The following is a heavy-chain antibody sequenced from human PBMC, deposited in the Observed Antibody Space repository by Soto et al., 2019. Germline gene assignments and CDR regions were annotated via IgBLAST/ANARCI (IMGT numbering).Heavy chain of an antibody. CDR1: GGTFSSYA. Sequence: QVQLVQSGAEVKKPGTSVKVSCKASGGTFSSYAISWVRQAPGQGLEWMGGIIPIFGTANCAQKFQGRVTITADESTSTAYMELSSLRSEDTAVYYCAREYIVPSYYYYYYGMDVWGQGTTVTVSS. V-gene: IGHV1-69*01. D-gene: IGHD2-8*01. CDR2: IIPIFGTA. J-gene: IGHJ6*02. CDR3: AREYIVPSYYYYYYGMDV.